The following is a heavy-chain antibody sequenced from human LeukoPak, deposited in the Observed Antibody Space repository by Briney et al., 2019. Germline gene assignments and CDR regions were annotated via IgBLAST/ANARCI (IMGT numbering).Heavy chain of an antibody. J-gene: IGHJ3*02. Sequence: SETLSLTCAVSGGSISSGGYSWSWIRQPPGKGLEWIGYIYHSGSTYYNPSLKSRVTISVDRSKNQFSPKLSSVTAADTAVYYCARYCSSTSCYRADAFDIWGQGTMVTVSS. CDR3: ARYCSSTSCYRADAFDI. D-gene: IGHD2-2*02. V-gene: IGHV4-30-2*01. CDR2: IYHSGST. CDR1: GGSISSGGYS.